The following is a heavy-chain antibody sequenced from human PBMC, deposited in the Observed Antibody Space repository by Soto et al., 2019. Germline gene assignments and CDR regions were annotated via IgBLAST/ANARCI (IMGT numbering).Heavy chain of an antibody. J-gene: IGHJ4*02. V-gene: IGHV3-30*18. CDR1: GFTFSNYG. CDR2: ISYDGSNK. CDR3: ANDAAVAGIHFDY. D-gene: IGHD6-19*01. Sequence: GGSLRLSCAASGFTFSNYGMHWVRQAPGKGLEWVAVISYDGSNKYYADSVKGRFTISRDNSKNTLYLQMNSLRAEDTAVYYCANDAAVAGIHFDYWGQGTLVTVSS.